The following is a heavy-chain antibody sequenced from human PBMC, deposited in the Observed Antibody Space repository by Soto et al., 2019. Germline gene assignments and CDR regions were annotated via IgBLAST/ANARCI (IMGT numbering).Heavy chain of an antibody. V-gene: IGHV1-69*13. CDR2: IVPVFGRP. J-gene: IGHJ4*02. CDR1: GGSFSNFG. CDR3: AREGSGYNF. Sequence: SVKVSCNASGGSFSNFGISWVRQAPGQGLEWMGGIVPVFGRPNYAQRFRGRLTITADESTSTGYMELISLRSDDTAVYYCAREGSGYNFWGQGTQVTVSS. D-gene: IGHD5-12*01.